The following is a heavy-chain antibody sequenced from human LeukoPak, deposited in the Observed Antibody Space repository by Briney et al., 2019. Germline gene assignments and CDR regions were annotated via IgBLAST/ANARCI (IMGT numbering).Heavy chain of an antibody. CDR3: ARVRDILTGNMYFFDY. V-gene: IGHV1-46*01. D-gene: IGHD3-9*01. CDR2: INPNGGST. Sequence: ASVKVSCKASGYILINYYIHWVRQAPGQWLDWMGIINPNGGSTSYAQKFRGRVTMTRDTSTSTVYMELSSLRSEDTAVYYCARVRDILTGNMYFFDYWGQGTLVTVSS. CDR1: GYILINYY. J-gene: IGHJ4*02.